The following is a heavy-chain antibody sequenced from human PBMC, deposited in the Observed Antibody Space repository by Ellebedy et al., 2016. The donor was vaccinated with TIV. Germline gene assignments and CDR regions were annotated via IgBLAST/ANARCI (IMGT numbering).Heavy chain of an antibody. Sequence: GESLKISXAASGFTFSSYWMHWVRQAPGKGLVWVSRINSDGSSTRYADSVKGRFTISRDNAKNTLSLQLKGLRAEDTALYYCARDGYNWIPFDNWGQGTLVTVSS. D-gene: IGHD1-20*01. J-gene: IGHJ4*02. CDR2: INSDGSST. V-gene: IGHV3-74*01. CDR3: ARDGYNWIPFDN. CDR1: GFTFSSYW.